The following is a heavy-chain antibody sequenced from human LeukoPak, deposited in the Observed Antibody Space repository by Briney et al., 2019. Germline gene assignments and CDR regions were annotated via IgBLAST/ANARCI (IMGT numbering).Heavy chain of an antibody. J-gene: IGHJ4*02. Sequence: GGSLRLSCAASGFTFSNYAMHWVRQAPGKGLEWMSVISYDGRNKYFADSVKGRFTISRDNSKNTLHLQMNSLRAEDTAVYYCARDLSSVAADYWGQGTLVTVSS. CDR3: ARDLSSVAADY. V-gene: IGHV3-30*04. CDR1: GFTFSNYA. CDR2: ISYDGRNK. D-gene: IGHD6-25*01.